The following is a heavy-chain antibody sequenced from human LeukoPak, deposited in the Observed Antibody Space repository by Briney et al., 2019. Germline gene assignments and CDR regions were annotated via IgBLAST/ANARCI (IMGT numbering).Heavy chain of an antibody. CDR1: GYTFTGYY. V-gene: IGHV1-2*02. CDR2: INPNSGGT. Sequence: VASVKVSCKASGYTFTGYYMHWVRQAPGQGLEWMGWINPNSGGTNYAQKFQGRVTMTRDTSISTAYMELSRLRSDDTAVYYCARDYYDSSGYYGIDYWGQGTLVTVSS. J-gene: IGHJ4*02. CDR3: ARDYYDSSGYYGIDY. D-gene: IGHD3-22*01.